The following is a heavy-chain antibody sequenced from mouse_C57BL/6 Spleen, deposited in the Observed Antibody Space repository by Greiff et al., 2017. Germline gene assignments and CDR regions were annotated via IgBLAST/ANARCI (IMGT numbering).Heavy chain of an antibody. CDR2: IYPGDGDT. V-gene: IGHV1-82*01. J-gene: IGHJ1*03. CDR1: GYAFSSSW. Sequence: QVQLQQSGPELVKPGASVKISCKASGYAFSSSWMNWVKQRPGKGLEWIGRIYPGDGDTNYNGKFKGKATLTADKSSSTAYMQLSSLTSEDSAVXFCARSIYGYFDVWGTGTTVTVSS. CDR3: ARSIYGYFDV.